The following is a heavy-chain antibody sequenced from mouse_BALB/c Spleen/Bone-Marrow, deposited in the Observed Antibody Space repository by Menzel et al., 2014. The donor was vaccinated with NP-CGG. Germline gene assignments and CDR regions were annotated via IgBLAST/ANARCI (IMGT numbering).Heavy chain of an antibody. CDR3: ARDWDEYYFDY. CDR1: GYSFTSYY. Sequence: VQVVESGPELVKPGASVKMSCKASGYSFTSYYIHWVKQWPGQGLEWIGWIFPGSDNTKYNEKFKGKATLTADTSSSTAYMHLSSLTSEDSAVYFCARDWDEYYFDYWGQGTTLTVSS. D-gene: IGHD4-1*01. V-gene: IGHV1-66*01. J-gene: IGHJ2*01. CDR2: IFPGSDNT.